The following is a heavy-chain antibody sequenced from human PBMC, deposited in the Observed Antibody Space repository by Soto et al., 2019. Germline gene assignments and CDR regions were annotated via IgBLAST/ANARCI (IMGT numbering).Heavy chain of an antibody. CDR2: IKQDGSEK. D-gene: IGHD2-2*01. CDR1: GFTFSSYW. J-gene: IGHJ4*02. CDR3: AAEGRGYCSSTSCPGI. Sequence: EVQLVESGGGLVQPGGSLRLSCAASGFTFSSYWMSWVRQAPGKGLEWVANIKQDGSEKYYVDSVKGRFTISRDNAKNSLDLQVSTLRADDTAVYYCAAEGRGYCSSTSCPGIWGQGTLVTVSS. V-gene: IGHV3-7*01.